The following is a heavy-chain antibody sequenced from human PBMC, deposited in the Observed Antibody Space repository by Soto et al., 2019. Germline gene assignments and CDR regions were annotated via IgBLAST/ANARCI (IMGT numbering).Heavy chain of an antibody. D-gene: IGHD3-16*01. J-gene: IGHJ4*02. Sequence: GQGLEWMGRIIPILGIANYAQKFQGRVTITADKSTSTAYMELGSLTCDDTAVYYCARDFTGWPPDGVASWGQGTLVTVSS. CDR2: IIPILGIA. CDR3: ARDFTGWPPDGVAS. V-gene: IGHV1-69*04.